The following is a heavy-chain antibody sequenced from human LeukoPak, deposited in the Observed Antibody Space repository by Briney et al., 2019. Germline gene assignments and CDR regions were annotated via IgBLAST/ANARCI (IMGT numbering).Heavy chain of an antibody. D-gene: IGHD6-13*01. J-gene: IGHJ4*02. V-gene: IGHV3-23*01. CDR1: GFTFSNYV. CDR2: ISGSGGST. CDR3: AFPGIAASGRGLGFDY. Sequence: GGSLRLSCAASGFTFSNYVMSWVRQAPGKGLEWVSGISGSGGSTYYADSVEGRFTISRDNSKNTLYLQMNSLRAEDTALYYCAFPGIAASGRGLGFDYWGQGTLVTVSS.